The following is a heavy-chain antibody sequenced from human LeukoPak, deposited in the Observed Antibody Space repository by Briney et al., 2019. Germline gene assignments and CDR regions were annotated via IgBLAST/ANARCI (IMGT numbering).Heavy chain of an antibody. J-gene: IGHJ5*02. CDR1: GFTFSSYW. CDR2: IKQDGSEK. CDR3: ARDRLVRGRVAGTLQFDP. V-gene: IGHV3-7*01. D-gene: IGHD6-19*01. Sequence: GGSLRLFCAASGFTFSSYWMSWVRQAPGKGLEWVANIKQDGSEKYYVDSVKGRFTISRDNAKNSLYLQMNSLRAEDTAVYYCARDRLVRGRVAGTLQFDPWGQGTLVTVSS.